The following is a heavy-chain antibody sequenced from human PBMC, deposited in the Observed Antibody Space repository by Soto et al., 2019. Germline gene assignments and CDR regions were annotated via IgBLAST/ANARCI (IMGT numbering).Heavy chain of an antibody. D-gene: IGHD3-9*01. CDR3: AKSPYDTSYYYYGMDV. CDR1: GFTFSSYA. J-gene: IGHJ6*02. V-gene: IGHV3-23*01. CDR2: ISGSGGST. Sequence: EVQLLESGGGLVQPGGSLRLSCAASGFTFSSYAMSWVRQAPGKGLGWVSAISGSGGSTYYADSVKGRFTISRDNSKNTLYLQMNSLRAEDTAVYYCAKSPYDTSYYYYGMDVWGQGTTVTVSS.